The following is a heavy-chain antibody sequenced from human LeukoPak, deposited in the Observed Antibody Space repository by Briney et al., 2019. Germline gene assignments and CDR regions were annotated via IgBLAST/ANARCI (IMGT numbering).Heavy chain of an antibody. CDR2: IIPIFGTA. D-gene: IGHD3-22*01. V-gene: IGHV1-69*13. CDR1: GGTFSSYA. CDR3: ARSRITMIVVVILYDAFDI. Sequence: GASVKVSCKASGGTFSSYAISWVRQAPGQGLEWMGGIIPIFGTANYARKFEGRVTITADESTSIAYMELSSMRSEDTAVYYCARSRITMIVVVILYDAFDIWGQGTMVTVSS. J-gene: IGHJ3*02.